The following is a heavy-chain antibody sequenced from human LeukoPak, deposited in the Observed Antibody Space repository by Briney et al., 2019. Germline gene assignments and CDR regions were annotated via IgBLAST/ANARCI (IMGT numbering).Heavy chain of an antibody. D-gene: IGHD6-13*01. CDR1: GGSFSGYY. CDR3: ARDRGIAAAGYYYGMDV. V-gene: IGHV4-34*01. CDR2: INHSGST. Sequence: SETLSLTCAVYGGSFSGYYWSWIRQPPGKGLEWIGEINHSGSTNYNPSLKSRVTISVDTSKNQFSLKLSSVTAADTAVYYCARDRGIAAAGYYYGMDVWGQGTTVTVSS. J-gene: IGHJ6*02.